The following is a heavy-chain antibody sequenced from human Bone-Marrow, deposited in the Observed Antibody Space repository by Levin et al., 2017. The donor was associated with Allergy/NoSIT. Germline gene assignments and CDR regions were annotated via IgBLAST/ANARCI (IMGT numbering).Heavy chain of an antibody. CDR2: VSYDGSNK. J-gene: IGHJ4*02. CDR3: AKDSGHNIPLN. D-gene: IGHD3-10*01. CDR1: GFTFSNYG. Sequence: GESLKIPCAASGFTFSNYGMHWVRQAPGKGLEWVAVVSYDGSNKYYADSVKGRFTISRDNSKNTVFLQMNSLRAEDTAVYYCAKDSGHNIPLNWGQGTLVTVSS. V-gene: IGHV3-30*18.